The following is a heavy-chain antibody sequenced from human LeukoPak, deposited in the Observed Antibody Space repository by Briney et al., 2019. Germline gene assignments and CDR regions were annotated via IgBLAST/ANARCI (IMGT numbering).Heavy chain of an antibody. CDR2: ISSGGST. V-gene: IGHV3-53*05. CDR3: ARGGDSSGSRRTACDI. D-gene: IGHD3-22*01. CDR1: EISVSGNY. Sequence: PGGSLRLSCAASEISVSGNYMSWVRQAPGKGLEWVSVISSGGSTYYAESVKGRFTLSRDNSKNTLYLQINSLRVEDTAAYFCARGGDSSGSRRTACDIWGQGTMVTVSS. J-gene: IGHJ3*02.